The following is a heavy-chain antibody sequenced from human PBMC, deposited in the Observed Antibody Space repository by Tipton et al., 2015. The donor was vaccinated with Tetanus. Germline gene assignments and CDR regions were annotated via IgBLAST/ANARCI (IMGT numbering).Heavy chain of an antibody. CDR3: AREGGGVVTRAPGFDI. CDR1: GYTFTSYD. J-gene: IGHJ3*02. D-gene: IGHD2-21*02. Sequence: QVQLVQSGAEVKKPGASVKVSCKASGYTFTSYDINWVRQATGQGLEWMGWMNPNSGNTGYAQKLQGRVTMTRNTSISTAYMGLSGGGSGDPAVYSCAREGGGVVTRAPGFDIWGQGTMVPVSS. V-gene: IGHV1-8*01. CDR2: MNPNSGNT.